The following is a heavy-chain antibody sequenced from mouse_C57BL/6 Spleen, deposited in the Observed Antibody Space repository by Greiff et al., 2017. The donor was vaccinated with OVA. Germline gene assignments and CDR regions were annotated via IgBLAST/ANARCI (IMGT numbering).Heavy chain of an antibody. CDR2: ISYDGSN. CDR1: GYSITSGYY. CDR3: AREGYYYGSSYGYYAMDY. V-gene: IGHV3-6*01. J-gene: IGHJ4*01. D-gene: IGHD1-1*01. Sequence: DVKLQESGPGLVKPSQSLSLTCSVTGYSITSGYYWNWIRQFPGNKLEWMGYISYDGSNNYNPSLKNRISITRDTSKNQFFLKLNSVTTEDTATYYCAREGYYYGSSYGYYAMDYWGQGTSVTVSS.